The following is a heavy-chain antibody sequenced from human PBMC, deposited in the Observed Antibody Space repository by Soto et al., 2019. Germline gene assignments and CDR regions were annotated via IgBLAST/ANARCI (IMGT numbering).Heavy chain of an antibody. CDR1: GFTFSSYG. Sequence: QVQLVESGGVVVQPGRSLRLSCAASGFTFSSYGMHWVRQAPGKGLEWVAVISYDGSNKYYADSVKGRFTISRDNSKNTLKLQMNSQRAEDTAVYYCAKVQWGLLRGYYYGMDVWGQGTTVTVSS. J-gene: IGHJ6*02. V-gene: IGHV3-30*18. D-gene: IGHD1-26*01. CDR3: AKVQWGLLRGYYYGMDV. CDR2: ISYDGSNK.